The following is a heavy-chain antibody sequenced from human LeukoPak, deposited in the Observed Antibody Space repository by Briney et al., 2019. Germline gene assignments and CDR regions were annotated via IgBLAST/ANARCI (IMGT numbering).Heavy chain of an antibody. V-gene: IGHV3-74*01. J-gene: IGHJ4*02. Sequence: QPGGSLRLSCAASGFTFSSSWMHWVRQSPGKGLVWVSRLNDDGSRTTYADSVKGRFTISRDNAKNTLYLQMNSLRAEDTAVYYCASALGSPLDFWGQGTLVTVSS. D-gene: IGHD1-26*01. CDR2: LNDDGSRT. CDR3: ASALGSPLDF. CDR1: GFTFSSSW.